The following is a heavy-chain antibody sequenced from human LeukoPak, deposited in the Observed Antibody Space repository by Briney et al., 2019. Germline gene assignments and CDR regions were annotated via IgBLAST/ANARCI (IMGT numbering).Heavy chain of an antibody. J-gene: IGHJ4*02. CDR3: ARERYYDSSGYPHFDY. CDR2: IIPILGIA. D-gene: IGHD3-22*01. CDR1: GYTFTGYY. V-gene: IGHV1-69*04. Sequence: SVKVSCKASGYTFTGYYMHWVRQAPGQGLEWMGRIIPILGIANYAQKFQGRVTITADKSTSTAYMELSSLRSEDTAVYYCARERYYDSSGYPHFDYWGQGTLVTVSS.